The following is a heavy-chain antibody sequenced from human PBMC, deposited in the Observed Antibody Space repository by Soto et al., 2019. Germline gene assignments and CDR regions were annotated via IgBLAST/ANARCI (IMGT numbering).Heavy chain of an antibody. CDR2: ISAYNGNT. Sequence: ASVKVSCKASGYTFTSYGISWVRQAPGQGLEWMGWISAYNGNTNYAQKLQGRVTMTTDTSTSTAYMELRSLRSDDTAVYYCARTPWMRSSAAGKEGTDYWGQGTLVTVSS. V-gene: IGHV1-18*04. CDR1: GYTFTSYG. D-gene: IGHD6-13*01. J-gene: IGHJ4*02. CDR3: ARTPWMRSSAAGKEGTDY.